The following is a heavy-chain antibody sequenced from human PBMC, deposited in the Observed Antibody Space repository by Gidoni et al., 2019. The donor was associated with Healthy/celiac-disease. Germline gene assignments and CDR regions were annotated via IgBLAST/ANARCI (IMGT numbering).Heavy chain of an antibody. V-gene: IGHV1-18*01. CDR1: GYPFTSYG. CDR2: LSAYNGNT. J-gene: IGHJ4*02. D-gene: IGHD3-10*01. CDR3: ARDGFRGYGSGYDY. Sequence: QVQLVQSVAEVKKPGASVTVSCKASGYPFTSYGISWVRQAPGQGLEWMGWLSAYNGNTNYAQKLQGRVTMTTDTSTSTAYMELRGLRSDETAVYYWARDGFRGYGSGYDYWGQGTLVTVSS.